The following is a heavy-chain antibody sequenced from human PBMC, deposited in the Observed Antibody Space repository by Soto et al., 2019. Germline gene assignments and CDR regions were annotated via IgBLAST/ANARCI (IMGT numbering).Heavy chain of an antibody. CDR1: GDSISSGGYS. Sequence: QLQLQESGSGLVKPSQTLSLTCVVSGDSISSGGYSWNWIRQPPGKGREWIGYIYHSGSTLYNPSLKSRVTISVDKSNNHFSLNLRSVTAADTAVYYCPRDQRDGWWFDPWGQGTLVTVSS. V-gene: IGHV4-30-2*01. CDR3: PRDQRDGWWFDP. D-gene: IGHD3-10*01. J-gene: IGHJ5*02. CDR2: IYHSGST.